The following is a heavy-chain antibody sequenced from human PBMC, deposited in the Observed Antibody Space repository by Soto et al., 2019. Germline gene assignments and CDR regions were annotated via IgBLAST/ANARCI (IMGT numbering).Heavy chain of an antibody. CDR2: IFSTDEK. CDR3: ARIAELVQGDMPGAFDI. V-gene: IGHV2-26*01. J-gene: IGHJ3*02. CDR1: GFSLSNPTMG. D-gene: IGHD3-16*01. Sequence: QVTLKESGPVLVKPTKTLTLTCTVSGFSLSNPTMGVSWIRQPPGKALEWLGHIFSTDEKSYRTSLKTRLTISPHTPKSKVVLNMTNKHTVDTATYYHARIAELVQGDMPGAFDIWRQGTLVTVSS.